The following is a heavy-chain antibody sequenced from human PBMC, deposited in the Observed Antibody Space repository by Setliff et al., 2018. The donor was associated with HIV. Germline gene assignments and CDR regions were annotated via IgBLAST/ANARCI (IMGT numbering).Heavy chain of an antibody. J-gene: IGHJ4*02. CDR2: INWNSGDI. D-gene: IGHD3-22*01. V-gene: IGHV3-9*01. CDR1: GFTFDAHA. CDR3: ARSFPYYYDSSGPFDY. Sequence: GGSLRLSCAASGFTFDAHAMHWVRQAPGKGLEWVSGINWNSGDIGYADSVKGRFTISRDNAKNSLYLQMNSLRAEDTAVYYCARSFPYYYDSSGPFDYWGQGTLVTVSS.